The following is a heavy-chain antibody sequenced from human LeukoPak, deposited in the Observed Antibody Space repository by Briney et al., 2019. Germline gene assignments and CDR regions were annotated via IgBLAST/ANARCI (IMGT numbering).Heavy chain of an antibody. J-gene: IGHJ6*02. CDR1: GFTFSSYS. D-gene: IGHD3-9*01. Sequence: GGSLRLSCAASGFTFSSYSMNWVRQAPGKGLELVPSISSSSSYIYYADSVKGRFTISRDNAKNSLYLQLNSLRAEDTTVYYCARETQEYDILTGYYYYYGMDVWGQGTTVTVSS. CDR2: ISSSSSYI. V-gene: IGHV3-21*01. CDR3: ARETQEYDILTGYYYYYGMDV.